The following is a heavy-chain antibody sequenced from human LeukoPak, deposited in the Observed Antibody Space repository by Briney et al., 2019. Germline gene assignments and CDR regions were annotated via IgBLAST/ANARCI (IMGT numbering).Heavy chain of an antibody. D-gene: IGHD4/OR15-4a*01. V-gene: IGHV3-66*01. CDR1: GFTVSNNY. CDR3: ARDPPAVRTNTYA. J-gene: IGHJ5*02. Sequence: AGGSLRLSCAASGFTVSNNYMNWVRQAPGKGLEWVSLIYSGGDTHYADSVKGRFTISRGSSKNTLYLQMNSLRAEDTAVYYCARDPPAVRTNTYAWGQGTLVTVSS. CDR2: IYSGGDT.